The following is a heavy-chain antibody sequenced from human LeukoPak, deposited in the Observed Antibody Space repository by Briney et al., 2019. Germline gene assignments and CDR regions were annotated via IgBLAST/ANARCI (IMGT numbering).Heavy chain of an antibody. CDR1: GGTFSSYA. D-gene: IGHD3-10*01. CDR2: SIPIFGTA. V-gene: IGHV1-69*06. Sequence: ASVTVSCKASGGTFSSYAISWVRQAPGQGLEWMGGSIPIFGTANYAQKFQGRVTITADKSTSTAYMELSSLRSEDTAVYYCARTPRSGSYGYYGMDVWGKGTKVTVSS. CDR3: ARTPRSGSYGYYGMDV. J-gene: IGHJ6*04.